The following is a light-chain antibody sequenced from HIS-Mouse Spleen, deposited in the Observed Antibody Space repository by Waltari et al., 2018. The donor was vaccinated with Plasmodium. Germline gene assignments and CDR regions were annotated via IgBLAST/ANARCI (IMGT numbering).Light chain of an antibody. CDR2: AAS. CDR1: QSISSY. J-gene: IGKJ4*01. CDR3: QQSYSTPQLT. V-gene: IGKV1-39*01. Sequence: DIQMPQSPSSLSASVGDRVTITCRASQSISSYLNWYQQKPGKAPKLLIYAASSLQSGVTSRFSGSGSGTDFTLYISSLQPEDFATDYGQQSYSTPQLTFGGGTKVEIK.